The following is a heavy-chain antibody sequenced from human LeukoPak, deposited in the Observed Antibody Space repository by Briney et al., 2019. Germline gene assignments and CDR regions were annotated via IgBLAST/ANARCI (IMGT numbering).Heavy chain of an antibody. J-gene: IGHJ4*02. CDR1: GFTFSTYG. V-gene: IGHV3-30*03. Sequence: PGGSLRLSCEASGFTFSTYGMHWVRQAPGKGLEWITLIPYDGSNKYYADSVKGRFTISRDNSKNTLYLQMNSLRAEDTAVYYCARDHSLYYDSSGYNLDYWGQGTLVTVSS. D-gene: IGHD3-22*01. CDR3: ARDHSLYYDSSGYNLDY. CDR2: IPYDGSNK.